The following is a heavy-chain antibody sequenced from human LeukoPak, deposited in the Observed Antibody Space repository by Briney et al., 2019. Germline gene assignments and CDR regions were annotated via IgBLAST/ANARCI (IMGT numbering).Heavy chain of an antibody. D-gene: IGHD1-7*01. J-gene: IGHJ5*02. CDR2: ISHSGGT. Sequence: SSETLSLTCTVFGGSISGHYWSWIRQPSGKGLEWIGYISHSGGTNYNPSLKSRLIISSDTSKSQLSLKLTSLTTADTAVYYCARGWSGTVAGWFDPWGQGTLVTVSS. V-gene: IGHV4-59*11. CDR1: GGSISGHY. CDR3: ARGWSGTVAGWFDP.